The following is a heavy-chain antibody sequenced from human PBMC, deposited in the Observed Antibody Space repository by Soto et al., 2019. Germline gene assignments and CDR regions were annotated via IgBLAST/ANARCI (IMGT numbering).Heavy chain of an antibody. CDR1: GGSISSGGYY. CDR3: ARSKKAARPYYFDY. D-gene: IGHD6-6*01. J-gene: IGHJ4*02. CDR2: IYYSGST. Sequence: SETLSLTCTVSGGSISSGGYYWSWIRQHPGKGLGWIGYIYYSGSTYYNPSLKSRVTISVDTSKNQFSLKLSSVTAADTAVYYCARSKKAARPYYFDYWGQGTLVTVSS. V-gene: IGHV4-31*03.